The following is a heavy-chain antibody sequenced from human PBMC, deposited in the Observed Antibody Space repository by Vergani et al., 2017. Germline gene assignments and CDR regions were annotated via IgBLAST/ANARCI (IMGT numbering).Heavy chain of an antibody. D-gene: IGHD2-15*01. J-gene: IGHJ6*02. CDR1: RFTFSSFA. CDR2: IKQDGSDK. CDR3: ARDRGGRGSSYYYGMDV. Sequence: VQLVESGGGVVQPGGSLRLSCAASRFTFSSFAKHWVRQAPGKGLEWVANIKQDGSDKFYVDSVKGRFTVSRDNAKNSLYLQMNSLRAEDTAVYYCARDRGGRGSSYYYGMDVWGQGTTVTVSS. V-gene: IGHV3-7*01.